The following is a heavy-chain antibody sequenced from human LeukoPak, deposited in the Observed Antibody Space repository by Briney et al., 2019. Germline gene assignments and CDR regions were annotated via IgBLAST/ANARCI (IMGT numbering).Heavy chain of an antibody. CDR1: GYSISSGYY. CDR2: IYHSGST. Sequence: PSETLSLTCTVSGYSISSGYYWGWIRQPPGKGLEWIGSIYHSGSTYYNPSLKSRVTISVDTSKNQFSLKLSSVTAADTAVYYCAREDRRIVGATRDAFDIWGQGTMVTVSS. J-gene: IGHJ3*02. CDR3: AREDRRIVGATRDAFDI. D-gene: IGHD1-26*01. V-gene: IGHV4-38-2*02.